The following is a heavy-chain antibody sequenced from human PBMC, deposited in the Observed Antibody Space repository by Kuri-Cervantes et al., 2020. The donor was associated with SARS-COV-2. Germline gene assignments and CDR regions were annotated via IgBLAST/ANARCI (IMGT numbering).Heavy chain of an antibody. Sequence: SETLSLTCAVSGYSISSGYYRGWIRQPPGKGLEWIGSIYHSGSTYYNPSLKSRVTISVDTSKNQFSLKLSSVTAADTAVYYCARVAKYYYGSGSYYLFDYWGQGTLVTVSS. J-gene: IGHJ4*02. D-gene: IGHD3-10*01. CDR3: ARVAKYYYGSGSYYLFDY. V-gene: IGHV4-38-2*01. CDR1: GYSISSGYY. CDR2: IYHSGST.